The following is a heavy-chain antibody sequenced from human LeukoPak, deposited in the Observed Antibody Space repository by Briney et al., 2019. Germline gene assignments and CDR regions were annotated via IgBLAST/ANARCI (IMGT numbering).Heavy chain of an antibody. J-gene: IGHJ4*02. Sequence: GGSLRLSCAASGFTFSSYAMNWVRQAPGKGLEWVSCTSTSSSYIYYADSVKGRFTISRDNAKNSLYLQMNSLRAEDTAVYYCARGSSKSQYSSGWCYDYWGQGTLVTVSS. CDR2: TSTSSSYI. CDR1: GFTFSSYA. D-gene: IGHD6-19*01. V-gene: IGHV3-21*01. CDR3: ARGSSKSQYSSGWCYDY.